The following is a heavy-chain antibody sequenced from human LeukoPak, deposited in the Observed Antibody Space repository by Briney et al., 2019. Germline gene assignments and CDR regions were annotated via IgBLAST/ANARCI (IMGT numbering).Heavy chain of an antibody. CDR2: ISGSGSTT. CDR3: AKALSGYIYGPDV. J-gene: IGHJ4*02. Sequence: PGGSLRLSCAASGFPFSSYAMTWVRQAPGKGLEWVSTISGSGSTTYYADSVRGRFSIPRDNSRNLLFLQMNSLRAEDTALYYCAKALSGYIYGPDVWSQGTLVTVSS. D-gene: IGHD5-18*01. CDR1: GFPFSSYA. V-gene: IGHV3-23*01.